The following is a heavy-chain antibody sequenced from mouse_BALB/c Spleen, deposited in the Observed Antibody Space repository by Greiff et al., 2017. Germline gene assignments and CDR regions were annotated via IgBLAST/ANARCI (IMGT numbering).Heavy chain of an antibody. J-gene: IGHJ2*01. CDR1: GYTFTSYW. CDR2: IDPSDSYT. CDR3: ARGKVVAFDY. V-gene: IGHV1S127*01. Sequence: VQLQQPGAELVKPGASVKMSCKASGYTFTSYWMHWVKQRPGQGLEWIGTIDPSDSYTSYNQKFKGKATLTVDESSSTAYMQLSSLTSEDSAVYYCARGKVVAFDYWGQGTTLTVSS. D-gene: IGHD1-1*01.